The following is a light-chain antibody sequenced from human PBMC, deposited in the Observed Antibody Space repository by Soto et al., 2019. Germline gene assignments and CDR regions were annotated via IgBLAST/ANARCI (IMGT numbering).Light chain of an antibody. Sequence: DIQMTQSPSSLSASVGDRVTITCRASQSISIHLNWYQQKPGKAPNLLIYGASSLKSGVPARFRGSGSGTDFTLTISSLQPEDFAIYYCQQTYPTPEITFGQGTRLDIK. CDR2: GAS. J-gene: IGKJ5*01. V-gene: IGKV1-39*01. CDR1: QSISIH. CDR3: QQTYPTPEIT.